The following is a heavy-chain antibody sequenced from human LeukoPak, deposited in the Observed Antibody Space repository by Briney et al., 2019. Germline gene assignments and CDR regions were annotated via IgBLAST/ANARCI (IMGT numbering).Heavy chain of an antibody. J-gene: IGHJ4*02. V-gene: IGHV1-2*02. CDR3: ARERGYCSGGSCPFDY. CDR1: GYTFIGYY. CDR2: INPNSGGT. D-gene: IGHD2-15*01. Sequence: ASVKVSCKASGYTFIGYYMHWVRQAPGQGLEWMGWINPNSGGTNYAQKFQGRVTMTRDTSISTAYMELSRLRSDDTAVYYCARERGYCSGGSCPFDYWGQGTLVTVSS.